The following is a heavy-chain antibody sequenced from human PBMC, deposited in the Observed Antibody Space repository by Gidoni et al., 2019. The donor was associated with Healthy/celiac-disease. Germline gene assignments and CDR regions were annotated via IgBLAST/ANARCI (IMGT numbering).Heavy chain of an antibody. CDR3: AREHTAMDPRDY. D-gene: IGHD5-18*01. J-gene: IGHJ4*02. CDR2: ISGSGGST. CDR1: GFTFSSYA. Sequence: EVQLLESGGGLVQPGGYLRISCAASGFTFSSYAMSWVHQAPGRGLEWFSAISGSGGSTYYADSVTGRFTISRDNSKNTLYLQMTSLRPEDTAVYYCAREHTAMDPRDYWGQGTLVTVSS. V-gene: IGHV3-23*01.